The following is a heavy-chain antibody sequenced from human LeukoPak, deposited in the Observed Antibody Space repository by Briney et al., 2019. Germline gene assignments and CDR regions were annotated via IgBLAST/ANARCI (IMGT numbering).Heavy chain of an antibody. CDR3: ARSGSGYSARRYYMDV. CDR2: IYPTGST. D-gene: IGHD3-22*01. V-gene: IGHV4-4*07. Sequence: SGTLSLTCTVSGDSINSYYWGWIRQPAGKGLEWIGRIYPTGSTKYNPSLQSRVIMSVDTSKNQFSLKLTSVTAADTAVYYCARSGSGYSARRYYMDVWGKGTTVTVSS. J-gene: IGHJ6*03. CDR1: GDSINSYY.